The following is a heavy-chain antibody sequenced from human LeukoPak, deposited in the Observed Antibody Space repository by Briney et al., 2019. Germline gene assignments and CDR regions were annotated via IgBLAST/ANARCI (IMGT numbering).Heavy chain of an antibody. CDR1: GFTFSTYG. J-gene: IGHJ4*02. D-gene: IGHD1-1*01. CDR2: ISSSGDSA. CDR3: AKEFTKE. Sequence: GGSLSLSCAASGFTFSTYGMSWVRKAPGKGLEWVSGISSSGDSAYYADSVKGRFTISRDNSKSTLFLQMNSLRAEDTALYYCAKEFTKEWGQGTLVTVSS. V-gene: IGHV3-23*01.